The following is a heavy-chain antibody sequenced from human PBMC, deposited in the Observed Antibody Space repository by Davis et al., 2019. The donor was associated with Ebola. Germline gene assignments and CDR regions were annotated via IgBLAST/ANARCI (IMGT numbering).Heavy chain of an antibody. V-gene: IGHV3-7*03. D-gene: IGHD2-15*01. J-gene: IGHJ4*02. Sequence: GGSLRLSCAVSGFTFSTHWMSWVRQAPGKGLEWVANIKEDGSETHYVDSVKGRFTISRDNAKSSLYLQMNSLGAEDTAVYYCTPDRILDYWGQGTLVTVSS. CDR2: IKEDGSET. CDR3: TPDRILDY. CDR1: GFTFSTHW.